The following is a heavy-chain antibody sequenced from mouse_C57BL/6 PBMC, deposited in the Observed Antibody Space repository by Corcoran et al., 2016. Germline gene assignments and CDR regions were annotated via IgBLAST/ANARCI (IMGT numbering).Heavy chain of an antibody. CDR1: GYTFTDYY. CDR2: INPNNGGT. J-gene: IGHJ4*01. CDR3: ARSSNYAMEY. Sequence: EVQLQQSGPELVKPGASVKISCKASGYTFTDYYMNWVKQSHGKSLEWIGDINPNNGGTSYNQKFKGKATLTVDKSSSTAYMELRSLTSEDSAVYYCARSSNYAMEYWGQGTSVTVSA. V-gene: IGHV1-26*01. D-gene: IGHD2-10*02.